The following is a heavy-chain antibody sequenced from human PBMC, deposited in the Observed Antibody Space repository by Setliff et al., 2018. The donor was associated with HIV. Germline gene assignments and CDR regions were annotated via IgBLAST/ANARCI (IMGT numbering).Heavy chain of an antibody. J-gene: IGHJ4*02. V-gene: IGHV1-18*01. CDR3: AREDYSSGWYETGYFDY. D-gene: IGHD6-19*01. Sequence: ASVKVSCKASGYTFSSYGISWVRQAPGQGPEWMGGISVYNANTNYAQKFQGRVTMTTDTSTSIAYMELRSLRSDDTAVYYCAREDYSSGWYETGYFDYWGQGTLVTVS. CDR1: GYTFSSYG. CDR2: ISVYNANT.